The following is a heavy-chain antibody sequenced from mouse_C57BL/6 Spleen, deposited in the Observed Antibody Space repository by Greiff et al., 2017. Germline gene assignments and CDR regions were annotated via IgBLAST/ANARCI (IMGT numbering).Heavy chain of an antibody. CDR2: INPSNGGT. D-gene: IGHD2-3*01. J-gene: IGHJ4*01. Sequence: VQLQQPGTELVKPGASVKLSCKASGYTFTSYWMHWVKQRPGQGLEWIGNINPSNGGTNHNEKFKSKATLTVDKSSSTAYMQLSSLTSEDSAVYYCARCEWLLRAMDYWGQGTSVTVSS. CDR3: ARCEWLLRAMDY. CDR1: GYTFTSYW. V-gene: IGHV1-53*01.